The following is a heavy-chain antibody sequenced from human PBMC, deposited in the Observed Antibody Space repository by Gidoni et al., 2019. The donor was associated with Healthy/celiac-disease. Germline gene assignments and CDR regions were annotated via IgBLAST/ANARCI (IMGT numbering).Heavy chain of an antibody. D-gene: IGHD3-10*01. CDR2: IYYSGST. CDR3: ARGLELAVNWFDP. V-gene: IGHV4-39*01. Sequence: GWIRQPPGKGLEWIGSIYYSGSTYYNPSLKSRVTISVDTSKNQFSLKLSSVTAADTAVYYCARGLELAVNWFDPWGQGTLVTVSS. J-gene: IGHJ5*02.